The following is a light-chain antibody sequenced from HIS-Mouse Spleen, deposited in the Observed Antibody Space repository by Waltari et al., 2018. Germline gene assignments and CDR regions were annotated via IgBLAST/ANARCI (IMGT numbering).Light chain of an antibody. CDR2: DAS. J-gene: IGKJ4*01. V-gene: IGKV3-11*01. CDR3: QQRSNWLT. Sequence: EIVFTQSPATLSLSPAQRATLSCRASPSVGRYLAWYQQKPGQAPRLLIYDASNRATGIPARFSGSGSGTDFTLTISSLEPEDFAVYYCQQRSNWLTFGGGTKVEIK. CDR1: PSVGRY.